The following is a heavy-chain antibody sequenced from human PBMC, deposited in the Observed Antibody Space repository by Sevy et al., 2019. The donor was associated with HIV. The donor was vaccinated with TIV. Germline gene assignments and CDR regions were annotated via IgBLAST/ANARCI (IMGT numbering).Heavy chain of an antibody. V-gene: IGHV3-15*01. CDR2: IKSKSEGGTR. D-gene: IGHD1-26*01. CDR1: AFTFSNAW. Sequence: GGSLRLSCAASAFTFSNAWMSWVRQAPGKGLEWVGRIKSKSEGGTRDFAPPVKGRFAISRDDSKNTLYLQMDSLKTEDTAVYYCAAGVGASDFDYWGQGILVTVSS. J-gene: IGHJ4*02. CDR3: AAGVGASDFDY.